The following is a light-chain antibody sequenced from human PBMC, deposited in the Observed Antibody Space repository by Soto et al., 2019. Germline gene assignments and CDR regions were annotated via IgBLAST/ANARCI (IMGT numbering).Light chain of an antibody. CDR1: QSVETF. V-gene: IGKV3-20*01. J-gene: IGKJ1*01. CDR3: QQYGSSGT. Sequence: EIGMTQSSAIVYVSPGERATLSCRASQSVETFLAWFQHKPGQAPRLLIYGASNRATGIPDRFSGSGSGTDFTLTISRLEPEDFAVYYCQQYGSSGTFGQGTKVDIK. CDR2: GAS.